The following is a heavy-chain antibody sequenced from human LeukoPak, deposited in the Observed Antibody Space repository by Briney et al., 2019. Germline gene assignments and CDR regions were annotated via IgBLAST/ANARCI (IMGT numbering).Heavy chain of an antibody. V-gene: IGHV4-61*01. Sequence: SETLSLTCTVSGGSISNISYYWGWIRQPPGKGLEWIGYIYYSGSTNYNPSLKSRVTISVDTSKNQFSLKLSSVTAADTAVYYCAREKYCSGGSCYSGGFDYWGQGTLVTVSS. CDR3: AREKYCSGGSCYSGGFDY. J-gene: IGHJ4*02. D-gene: IGHD2-15*01. CDR2: IYYSGST. CDR1: GGSISNISYY.